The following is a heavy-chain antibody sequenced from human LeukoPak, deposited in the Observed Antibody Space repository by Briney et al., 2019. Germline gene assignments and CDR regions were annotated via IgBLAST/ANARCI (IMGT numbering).Heavy chain of an antibody. CDR3: ARVRKDCSGGRCLAIYGMDV. CDR2: INSDGSST. D-gene: IGHD2-15*01. CDR1: GFTFSSYW. J-gene: IGHJ6*04. V-gene: IGHV3-74*01. Sequence: GGSLRLSCAASGFTFSSYWMHWVRQAPGKGLVWVSRINSDGSSTSYADSVKGRFTISRDNAKNTLYLQMNSLRAEDTAVYYCARVRKDCSGGRCLAIYGMDVWGKGTTVTVSS.